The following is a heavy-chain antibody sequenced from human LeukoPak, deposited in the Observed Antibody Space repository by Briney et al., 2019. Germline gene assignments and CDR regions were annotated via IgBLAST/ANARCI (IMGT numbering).Heavy chain of an antibody. D-gene: IGHD6-13*01. J-gene: IGHJ4*02. V-gene: IGHV3-23*01. CDR3: AKTKPYGTTWYGGID. CDR1: GFTFSSYA. CDR2: IRESGGST. Sequence: GGSLRLSCVASGFTFSSYAMSWVRQAPGKGLEWVSAIRESGGSTHYADTVKGRFTISRDNSKNTLYLQMNSLRAEDAAVYYCAKTKPYGTTWYGGIDWGQGALVTVSS.